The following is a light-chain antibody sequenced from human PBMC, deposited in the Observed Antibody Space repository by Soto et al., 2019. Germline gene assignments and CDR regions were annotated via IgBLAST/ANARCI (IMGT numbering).Light chain of an antibody. CDR3: QQYDNWPRT. J-gene: IGKJ1*01. CDR1: QSVRSN. V-gene: IGKV3-15*01. CDR2: DAS. Sequence: EKVMTQSPATLSVSPGERPSLSYRASQSVRSNLAWYQQKPGQPPRLLIYDASTRATRIPSRFSGSGSGTEFTLTISSLQSEDFAVYYCQQYDNWPRTFGQGTKVDIK.